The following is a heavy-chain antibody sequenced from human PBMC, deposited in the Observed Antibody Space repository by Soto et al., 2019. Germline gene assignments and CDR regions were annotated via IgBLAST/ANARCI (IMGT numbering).Heavy chain of an antibody. CDR1: GFTFSSYG. CDR3: ARQIVPAAIEYYGVDV. D-gene: IGHD2-2*02. CDR2: ISYDGSNK. J-gene: IGHJ6*02. Sequence: LRLSCAASGFTFSSYGMHWVRQAPGKGLEWVAVISYDGSNKYYADSVKGRLTISRDNAKNSLYLQMNSLRAEDTAVYYCARQIVPAAIEYYGVDVWGLGTTVTVSS. V-gene: IGHV3-30*03.